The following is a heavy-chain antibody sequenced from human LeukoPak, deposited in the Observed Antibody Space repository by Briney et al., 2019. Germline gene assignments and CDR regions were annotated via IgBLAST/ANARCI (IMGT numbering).Heavy chain of an antibody. Sequence: ASVKISCKASGYTFTSYGISWVRQAPGQGLEWMGWISAYNGNTNYAQKLQGRVTMTTDTSTSTAYMELRSLRSDDTAVYYCARDLWGGSGSYHRADFDYWGQGTLVTVSS. CDR3: ARDLWGGSGSYHRADFDY. D-gene: IGHD1-26*01. CDR2: ISAYNGNT. V-gene: IGHV1-18*01. J-gene: IGHJ4*02. CDR1: GYTFTSYG.